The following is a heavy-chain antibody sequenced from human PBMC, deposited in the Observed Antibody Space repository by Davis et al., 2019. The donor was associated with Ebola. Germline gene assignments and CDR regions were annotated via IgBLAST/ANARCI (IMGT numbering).Heavy chain of an antibody. CDR3: ARVRYGSGLNWFDP. Sequence: GESLKISCAASGFTFSTSGMHWVRQAPGQGLEWVAVISYGGSNKNYADSVKGRFTISRDNSKNTLHLQMNSLRTEDTAVYYCARVRYGSGLNWFDPWGQGTLVTVSS. CDR2: ISYGGSNK. J-gene: IGHJ5*02. D-gene: IGHD3-10*01. V-gene: IGHV3-30*03. CDR1: GFTFSTSG.